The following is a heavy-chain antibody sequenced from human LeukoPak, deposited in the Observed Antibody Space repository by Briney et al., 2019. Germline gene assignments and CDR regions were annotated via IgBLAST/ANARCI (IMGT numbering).Heavy chain of an antibody. CDR2: IIPIFGTA. CDR1: GGTVSSYA. D-gene: IGHD3-22*01. J-gene: IGHJ4*02. V-gene: IGHV1-69*05. CDR3: ARDRDFYDSSGIPEYYFDY. Sequence: ASVKVSCKASGGTVSSYAISWVRQAPGQGLEWMGGIIPIFGTANYAQKFQGRVTTTTDESTSTAYMELSSLRSEDTAVYCCARDRDFYDSSGIPEYYFDYWGGGTLVTVSS.